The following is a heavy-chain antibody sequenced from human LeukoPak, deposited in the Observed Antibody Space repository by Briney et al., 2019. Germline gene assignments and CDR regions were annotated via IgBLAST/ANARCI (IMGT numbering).Heavy chain of an antibody. CDR2: ILDSGST. V-gene: IGHV4-59*01. Sequence: SETLSLTCTVSGGSIRNDYWAWTWIRQPPGKGLEWIGFILDSGSTKYSPTLKSRVTMSLDSSNNQFSLNLRSVTAADTVIYYCARENRERTGYYGPFDPWGQGILVSVSS. J-gene: IGHJ5*02. CDR3: ARENRERTGYYGPFDP. CDR1: GGSIRNDY. D-gene: IGHD3/OR15-3a*01.